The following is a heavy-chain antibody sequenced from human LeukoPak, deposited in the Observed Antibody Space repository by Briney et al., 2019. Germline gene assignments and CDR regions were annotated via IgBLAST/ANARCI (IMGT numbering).Heavy chain of an antibody. CDR2: IHFTGTT. CDR1: GGSIRSNTNFWGWNSSNY. J-gene: IGHJ3*02. D-gene: IGHD5-18*01. V-gene: IGHV4-39*01. Sequence: SETLSLTCTVSGGSIRSNTNFWGWNSSNYWGWIRQPPGKGLEWIGSIHFTGTTYYNPSLQSRLTMSVDASNNQFSLKMTSVTATDTALYYCARQRDTASVGAFDIWGQGTMVTVSS. CDR3: ARQRDTASVGAFDI.